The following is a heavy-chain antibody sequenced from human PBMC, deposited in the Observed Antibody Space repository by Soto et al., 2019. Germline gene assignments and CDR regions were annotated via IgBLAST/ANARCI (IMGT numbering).Heavy chain of an antibody. CDR2: IFYRGNT. J-gene: IGHJ6*02. CDR1: GGSISGYY. V-gene: IGHV4-59*01. D-gene: IGHD2-15*01. CDR3: TRHAIIPKLQYGMDV. Sequence: SLTCTVSGGSISGYYWSWIRQPPGKGLEWIGYIFYRGNTLYSPSLQSRVTISVDTSKNQFSLRLSSVTAADTAVYYCTRHAIIPKLQYGMDVWGQGASVTVSS.